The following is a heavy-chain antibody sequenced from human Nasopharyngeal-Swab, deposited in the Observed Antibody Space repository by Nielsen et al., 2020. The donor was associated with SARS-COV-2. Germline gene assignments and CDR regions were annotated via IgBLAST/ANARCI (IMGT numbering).Heavy chain of an antibody. V-gene: IGHV3-23*02. D-gene: IGHD6-19*01. CDR1: GFTFGTFA. CDR3: VKKGQQWLADDAFDT. Sequence: GESLKISCGTSGFTFGTFAMGWARQASGKGLEWVSVISGSGASTYYGDSVKGRFVISRDNSKNNLYLQMNNLKVEDAAIYYCVKKGQQWLADDAFDTWGQGTLVTISS. CDR2: ISGSGAST. J-gene: IGHJ3*02.